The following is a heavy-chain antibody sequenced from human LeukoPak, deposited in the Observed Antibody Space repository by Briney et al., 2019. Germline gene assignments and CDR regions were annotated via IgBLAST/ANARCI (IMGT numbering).Heavy chain of an antibody. Sequence: GGSLRLSCAASGLTFSTYWMTWVRQAPGKGLEWVASINQNGREKYYVDSVKGRFTISRDNAKDSLYLQMNSLRDEDTAVYYCARSLGDDWGQGTLVTVSS. D-gene: IGHD3-16*01. CDR3: ARSLGDD. CDR2: INQNGREK. CDR1: GLTFSTYW. V-gene: IGHV3-7*01. J-gene: IGHJ4*02.